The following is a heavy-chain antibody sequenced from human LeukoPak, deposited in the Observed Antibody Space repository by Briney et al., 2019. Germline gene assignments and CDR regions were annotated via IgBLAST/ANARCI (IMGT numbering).Heavy chain of an antibody. V-gene: IGHV4-38-2*01. CDR3: ARSPMIVVVISEYFQH. Sequence: GSLRLSCAASGFTFSDYAMSWVRQAPGKGLEWIGSIYYSGSTYYNPSLKSRVTISVDTSKNQFSLKLSSVTAADTAVYYCARSPMIVVVISEYFQHWGQGTLVTVSS. CDR1: GFTFSDYA. CDR2: IYYSGST. D-gene: IGHD3-22*01. J-gene: IGHJ1*01.